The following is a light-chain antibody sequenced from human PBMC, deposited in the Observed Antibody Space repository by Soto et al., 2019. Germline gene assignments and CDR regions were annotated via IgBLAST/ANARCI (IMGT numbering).Light chain of an antibody. Sequence: QSALTQPASVSGSPGQSITISCTGTSGDIGMYNYVSWYQHHPGEAPKLLIFEVNNRPSGVSDRFSGSKSGDTASLTISGLQPEDEADYYCSSYTSSSTLVFGGGTKLTVL. CDR3: SSYTSSSTLV. J-gene: IGLJ3*02. V-gene: IGLV2-14*01. CDR1: SGDIGMYNY. CDR2: EVN.